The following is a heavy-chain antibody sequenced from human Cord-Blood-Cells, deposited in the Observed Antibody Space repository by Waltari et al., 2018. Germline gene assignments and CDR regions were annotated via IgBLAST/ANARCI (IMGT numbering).Heavy chain of an antibody. V-gene: IGHV1-3*01. J-gene: IGHJ4*02. D-gene: IGHD2-8*01. CDR3: ARGMHPGAGPDY. CDR2: INAGNGNT. CDR1: GYTFTSYA. Sequence: QVQLVQSGAEVKKPGASVKVSCKATGYTFTSYAMHWVRQAPGQRLEWMGWINAGNGNTKYSQKFQGRVTITRDTSASTAYMELSSLRSEDTAVYYCARGMHPGAGPDYWGQGTLVTVSS.